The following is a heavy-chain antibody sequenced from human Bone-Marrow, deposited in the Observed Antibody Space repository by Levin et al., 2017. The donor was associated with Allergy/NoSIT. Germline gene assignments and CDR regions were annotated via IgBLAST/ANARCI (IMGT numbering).Heavy chain of an antibody. CDR2: ISRDSSDL. V-gene: IGHV3-21*01. Sequence: SCVTSGFIFSGYTMNWVRQAPGKGLEWVSSISRDSSDLYYADSVKGRFTVSRDNAKNSLYLHLNSLRVEDTAVYYCASGGGSYFIDYYFGMDVWGHGTTVIVSS. J-gene: IGHJ6*02. CDR1: GFIFSGYT. CDR3: ASGGGSYFIDYYFGMDV. D-gene: IGHD3-16*01.